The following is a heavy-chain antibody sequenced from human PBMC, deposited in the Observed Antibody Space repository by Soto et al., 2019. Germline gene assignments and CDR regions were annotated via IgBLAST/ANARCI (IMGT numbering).Heavy chain of an antibody. D-gene: IGHD2-15*01. V-gene: IGHV3-66*01. CDR3: AREPRYCRGGSCSITGDAYDI. CDR1: GFIVSSTY. CDR2: ISNGGDT. Sequence: EVQLVESGGGLVQPGGSLRLSCAASGFIVSSTYMSWVRQAPGKGLEWVSVISNGGDTHYADSVKGRFSISRDISNNTLQLPMSSLSPEDTAVYYCAREPRYCRGGSCSITGDAYDIWGQGTMVTVAS. J-gene: IGHJ3*02.